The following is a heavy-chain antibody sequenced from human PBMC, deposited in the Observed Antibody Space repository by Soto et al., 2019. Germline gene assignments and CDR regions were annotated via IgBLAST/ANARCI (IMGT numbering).Heavy chain of an antibody. Sequence: GGSLRLSCAASGFTFSSYAISWVRQAPGKGLEWVSSISGSGGITYYVDSVKGRFTFSRDNTKKTLFLQMNSLRAEDTAVYYCGRIIDGAGIGDWGQGTLVTVSS. CDR1: GFTFSSYA. CDR3: GRIIDGAGIGD. CDR2: ISGSGGIT. J-gene: IGHJ4*02. D-gene: IGHD1-26*01. V-gene: IGHV3-23*01.